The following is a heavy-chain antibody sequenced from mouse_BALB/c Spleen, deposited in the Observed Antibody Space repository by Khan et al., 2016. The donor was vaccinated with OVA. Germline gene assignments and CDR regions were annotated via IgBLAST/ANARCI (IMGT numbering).Heavy chain of an antibody. D-gene: IGHD1-2*01. CDR3: ARTARIKY. CDR1: GYSITSGYG. CDR2: ISYSGST. J-gene: IGHJ2*01. Sequence: LQQSGPGLVKPSQSLSLTCTVTGYSITSGYGWNWIRQFPGNKLEWMGYISYSGSTNYNPSLKSRISITRDTSKNQFFLQLNSVTTEDTATYYCARTARIKYWGQGITLTVSS. V-gene: IGHV3-2*02.